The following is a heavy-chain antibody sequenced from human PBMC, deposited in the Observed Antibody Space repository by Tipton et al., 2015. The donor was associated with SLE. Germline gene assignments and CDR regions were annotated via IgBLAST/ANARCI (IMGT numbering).Heavy chain of an antibody. Sequence: SLRLSCAASGFTFSSYGMHWVRQAPGKGLEWVAFIRYDGSNKYYADSVKGRFTISRDNSKNTLYLQMNNLRAEDTAVYYCAKDLVRYYYDSSALRGAFDIWGQGTMVTVSS. D-gene: IGHD3-22*01. CDR3: AKDLVRYYYDSSALRGAFDI. CDR2: IRYDGSNK. J-gene: IGHJ3*02. CDR1: GFTFSSYG. V-gene: IGHV3-30*02.